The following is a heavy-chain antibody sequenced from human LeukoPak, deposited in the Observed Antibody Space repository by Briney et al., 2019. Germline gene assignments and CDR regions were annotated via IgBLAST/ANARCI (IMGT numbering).Heavy chain of an antibody. CDR1: GGSISSGGYY. D-gene: IGHD2-2*02. J-gene: IGHJ4*02. V-gene: IGHV4-30-2*01. CDR3: ARYCSSTSCYTYY. Sequence: SETLSLTCTVSGGSISSGGYYWSWIRQPPGKGLEWIGYIYHSGSTYYNPSLKSRVTISVDRSKNQFSLKLSSVTAADTAVYYCARYCSSTSCYTYYWGQGTLVTVSS. CDR2: IYHSGST.